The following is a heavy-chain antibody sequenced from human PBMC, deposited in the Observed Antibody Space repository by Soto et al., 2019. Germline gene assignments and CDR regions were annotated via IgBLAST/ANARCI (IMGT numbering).Heavy chain of an antibody. Sequence: SETLSLTCTVSGASISSGGYYWSWIRQHPGKGLEWIANIYYSGSTYYNPSLKSRVTISIDTPKNQFSLKLSSVTAADPAVYYCAKPRAWELLFDCWGQGTLVTVSS. CDR3: AKPRAWELLFDC. V-gene: IGHV4-31*03. CDR1: GASISSGGYY. J-gene: IGHJ4*02. CDR2: IYYSGST. D-gene: IGHD1-26*01.